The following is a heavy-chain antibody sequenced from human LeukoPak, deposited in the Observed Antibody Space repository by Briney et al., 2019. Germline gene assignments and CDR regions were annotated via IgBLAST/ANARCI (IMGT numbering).Heavy chain of an antibody. CDR2: INHSGST. J-gene: IGHJ4*02. V-gene: IGHV4-34*01. D-gene: IGHD3-9*01. CDR3: ARRDYDILTGYLEFDY. CDR1: GGSFSGYY. Sequence: PSETLSLTCAVYGGSFSGYYWSWIRQPPGKGLEWIGEINHSGSTNYNPSLKSRVTISVDTSKNQFSLKLSPVTAADTAVYYCARRDYDILTGYLEFDYWGQGTLVTVSS.